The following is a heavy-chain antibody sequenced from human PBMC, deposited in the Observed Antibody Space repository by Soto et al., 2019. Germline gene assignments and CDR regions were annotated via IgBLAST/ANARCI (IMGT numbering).Heavy chain of an antibody. CDR1: GYTFTSYG. J-gene: IGHJ4*02. CDR2: ISAYNGNT. CDR3: ARGHRYYYDSSGYYYFDY. V-gene: IGHV1-18*01. Sequence: GASVKVSCKASGYTFTSYGISWVRQAPGQGLEWMGWISAYNGNTNYAQKLQGRVTMTTDTSTSTAYMELRSLRSDDTAVYYCARGHRYYYDSSGYYYFDYWGQGTLVTVSS. D-gene: IGHD3-22*01.